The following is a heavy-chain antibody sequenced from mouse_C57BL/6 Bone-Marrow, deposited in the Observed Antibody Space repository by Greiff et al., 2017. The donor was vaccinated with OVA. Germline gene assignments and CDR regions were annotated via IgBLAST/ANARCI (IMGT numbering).Heavy chain of an antibody. J-gene: IGHJ3*01. CDR1: GYTFTSYW. V-gene: IGHV1-64*01. CDR3: ARELLRSAWCAY. CDR2: IHPNSGST. Sequence: VQLQQPGAELVKPGASVKLSCKASGYTFTSYWMHWVKQRPGQGLEWIGMIHPNSGSTNYNEKFKSKATLTVDKSSSTAYMQLSSLTSEDSAVSYSARELLRSAWCAYWGQGTLVTVSA. D-gene: IGHD1-1*01.